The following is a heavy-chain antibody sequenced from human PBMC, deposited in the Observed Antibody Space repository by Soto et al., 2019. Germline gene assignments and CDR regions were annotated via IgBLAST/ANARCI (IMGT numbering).Heavy chain of an antibody. J-gene: IGHJ4*02. CDR2: MNPNSGNT. Sequence: GASVKVSCKASGYTFTSYDINWVRQATGQGLEWMGWMNPNSGNTGYAQKFQGRVTMTRSTSISTAYMELSSLRSEDTAVYYCAGGGYYYDSSAYYRPFDYWGQGTLVTVSS. CDR3: AGGGYYYDSSAYYRPFDY. V-gene: IGHV1-8*01. D-gene: IGHD3-22*01. CDR1: GYTFTSYD.